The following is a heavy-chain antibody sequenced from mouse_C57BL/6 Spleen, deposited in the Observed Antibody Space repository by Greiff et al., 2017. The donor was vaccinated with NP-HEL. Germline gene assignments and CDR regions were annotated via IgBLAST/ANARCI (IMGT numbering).Heavy chain of an antibody. Sequence: EVQLQQSGPELVKPGASVKISCKASGYTFTDYYMNWVKQSHGKSLEWIGDINPNNGGTSYNQKFKGKATLTVDKSSSTAYMELRSLTSEDSAVYYCAREYYSNYLYWYFDVWGTGTTVTVSS. CDR1: GYTFTDYY. CDR3: AREYYSNYLYWYFDV. CDR2: INPNNGGT. V-gene: IGHV1-26*01. J-gene: IGHJ1*03. D-gene: IGHD2-5*01.